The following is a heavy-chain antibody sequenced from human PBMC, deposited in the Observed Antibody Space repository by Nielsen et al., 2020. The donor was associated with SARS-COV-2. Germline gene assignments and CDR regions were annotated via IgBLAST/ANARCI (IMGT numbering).Heavy chain of an antibody. CDR3: ARDRAAAAGDI. J-gene: IGHJ3*02. CDR1: GFTFSSYW. Sequence: GESLKVSCAASGFTFSSYWMHWVRQAPGKGLVWVSRINSDGSSTSYADSVKGRFTISRDNAKNTLYLQMNSLRAEDTAVYYCARDRAAAAGDIWGQGTMVTVSS. V-gene: IGHV3-74*01. D-gene: IGHD6-13*01. CDR2: INSDGSST.